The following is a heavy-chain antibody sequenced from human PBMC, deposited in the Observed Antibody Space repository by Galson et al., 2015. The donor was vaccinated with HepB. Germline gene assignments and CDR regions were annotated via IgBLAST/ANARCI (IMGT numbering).Heavy chain of an antibody. CDR1: GFIFSTYT. V-gene: IGHV3-21*01. D-gene: IGHD2-21*01. J-gene: IGHJ4*02. CDR2: ISSGSGYI. Sequence: SLRLSCAASGFIFSTYTMNWVRQAPGKGLEWVSSISSGSGYIYYADSVRGRFTISRDNAKNSLYLQMNSLRAEDTAVYYCARVRGGDYHDYWGQGTLVTVSS. CDR3: ARVRGGDYHDY.